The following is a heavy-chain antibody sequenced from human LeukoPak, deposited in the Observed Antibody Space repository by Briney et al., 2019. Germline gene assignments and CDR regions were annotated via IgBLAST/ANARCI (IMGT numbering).Heavy chain of an antibody. CDR1: GGSISSYY. CDR3: ARWGVGNYYDRSGFHY. J-gene: IGHJ4*02. Sequence: SETLSLTCTVSGGSISSYYWSWIRQPPWKGLEWIAYIYYSGSTNYNPSLKSRVTISVDTSKNQFSLKLSSVTAADTAVYYCARWGVGNYYDRSGFHYWGQGTLVTVSS. CDR2: IYYSGST. V-gene: IGHV4-59*01. D-gene: IGHD3-22*01.